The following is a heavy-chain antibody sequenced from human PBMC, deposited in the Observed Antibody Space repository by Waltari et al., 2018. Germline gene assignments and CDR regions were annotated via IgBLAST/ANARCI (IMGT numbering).Heavy chain of an antibody. D-gene: IGHD6-13*01. Sequence: EVQLVESGGGLIQPGGSMRLSCASSVFTVSSNYMNWVRRAPGKGLEWVSVIYSGGSTYYADSVKGRFTISRDNSKSTLYLQMNSLRAEDTAVYYCARDRRIAAAGTFDYWGQGTLVTVSS. CDR1: VFTVSSNY. CDR2: IYSGGST. J-gene: IGHJ4*02. V-gene: IGHV3-53*01. CDR3: ARDRRIAAAGTFDY.